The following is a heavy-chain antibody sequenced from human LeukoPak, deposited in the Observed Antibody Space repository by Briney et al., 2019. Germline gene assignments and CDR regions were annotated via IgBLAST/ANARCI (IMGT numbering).Heavy chain of an antibody. Sequence: GGSLRLSCAASGLTFNSYAMSWVRQAPGKGLEWVSTISGSGGSTYYADSVKGRFTISRDNSKNTLYLQMNSLRAEDTAVYYCARGPSGYHNTGGQGTLVTVSS. V-gene: IGHV3-23*01. J-gene: IGHJ4*02. CDR1: GLTFNSYA. CDR3: ARGPSGYHNT. D-gene: IGHD5-12*01. CDR2: ISGSGGST.